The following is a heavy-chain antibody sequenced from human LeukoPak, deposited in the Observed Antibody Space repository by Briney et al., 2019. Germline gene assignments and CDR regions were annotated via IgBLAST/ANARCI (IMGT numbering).Heavy chain of an antibody. D-gene: IGHD3-10*01. CDR3: ARGAAVRGVIPSYWYFDL. J-gene: IGHJ2*01. V-gene: IGHV4-61*02. CDR1: GGSISSGSYY. CDR2: IYTTGST. Sequence: SETLSLTCTVPGGSISSGSYYWSWIRQSAGKGLEWIGRIYTTGSTNYNPSLKSRVTISVDTSKNQFSLKVNSVTAADTAVYYCARGAAVRGVIPSYWYFDLWGRGTLVTVSS.